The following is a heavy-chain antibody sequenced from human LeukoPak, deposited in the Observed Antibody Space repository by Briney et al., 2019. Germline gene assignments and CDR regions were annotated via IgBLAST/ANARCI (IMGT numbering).Heavy chain of an antibody. CDR3: ARDGQGTGKTFDY. Sequence: ASVKVSCKASGYSFIGYYMHWVRQAPGQGLEWMGWINPKSGGTNYAQKFQGRVSLPRDTSISTAYMELSRLRSDDTAVYYCARDGQGTGKTFDYWGQGTLVTVSS. V-gene: IGHV1-2*02. CDR1: GYSFIGYY. D-gene: IGHD1-1*01. CDR2: INPKSGGT. J-gene: IGHJ4*02.